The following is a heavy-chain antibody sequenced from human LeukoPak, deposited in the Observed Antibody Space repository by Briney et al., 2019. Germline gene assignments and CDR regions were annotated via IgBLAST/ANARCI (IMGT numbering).Heavy chain of an antibody. D-gene: IGHD3-9*01. Sequence: ASVKVSCKASGYTFTNYYFHWVRQAPGQGLEWMGIINPSGGSTSYAQKFQGRVTMTRDTSTSTVYMKLSSLRSEDTAVYYCARGGDSDILTGGGDYWGQGTLVTVSS. CDR2: INPSGGST. J-gene: IGHJ4*02. CDR3: ARGGDSDILTGGGDY. CDR1: GYTFTNYY. V-gene: IGHV1-46*01.